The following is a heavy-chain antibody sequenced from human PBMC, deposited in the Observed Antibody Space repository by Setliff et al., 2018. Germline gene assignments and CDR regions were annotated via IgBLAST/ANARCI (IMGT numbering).Heavy chain of an antibody. D-gene: IGHD6-6*01. CDR2: IWSDGSYE. Sequence: TGGSLRLSCAASGFVFSTYGMHWVRQAPGKGLEWVAVIWSDGSYEYYADSVKGRFTISRDNSKNTLDLQINNLRPEDTAVYYCARGGRYSSSSLDYWGQGTLVTVSS. J-gene: IGHJ4*02. CDR1: GFVFSTYG. V-gene: IGHV3-33*01. CDR3: ARGGRYSSSSLDY.